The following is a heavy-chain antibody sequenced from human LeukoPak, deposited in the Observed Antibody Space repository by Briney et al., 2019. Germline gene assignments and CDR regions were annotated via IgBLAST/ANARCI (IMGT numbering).Heavy chain of an antibody. Sequence: ASVKVSCKASGYAFITYGVTWVRQAPGQGLEWIGWIRGYSGDSEYAQKFQGRVTMTTDTSTSTAYMDLRSLRSDDTAVYFCARVLSVRGVLNWFDPWGQGTLVTVSS. D-gene: IGHD3-10*01. CDR1: GYAFITYG. CDR3: ARVLSVRGVLNWFDP. CDR2: IRGYSGDS. J-gene: IGHJ5*02. V-gene: IGHV1-18*01.